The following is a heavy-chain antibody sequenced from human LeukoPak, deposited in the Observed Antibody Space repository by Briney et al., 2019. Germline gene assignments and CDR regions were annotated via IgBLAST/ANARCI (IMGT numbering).Heavy chain of an antibody. CDR3: AKDRNIVVVPAASPYCFDY. V-gene: IGHV3-30*02. CDR2: IRYDGSNK. J-gene: IGHJ4*02. D-gene: IGHD2-2*01. CDR1: GFTFSSYG. Sequence: GGSLRLSCAASGFTFSSYGMHWVRQAPGKWLEWVAFIRYDGSNKYYEYYVKGRFTISRDNSKNTLYLQMNSLRAEDTAVYYCAKDRNIVVVPAASPYCFDYWGQGTLVTVSS.